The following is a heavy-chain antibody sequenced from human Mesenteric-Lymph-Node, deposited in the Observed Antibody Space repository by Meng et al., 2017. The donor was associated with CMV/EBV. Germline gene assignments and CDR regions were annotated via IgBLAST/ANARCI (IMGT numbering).Heavy chain of an antibody. CDR3: ARWYCSTTSCLFDY. J-gene: IGHJ4*02. CDR2: ISYDGSNK. CDR1: GFTFSSYA. Sequence: GGSLRLSCAASGFTFSSYAMHWVRQAPGKGLEWVAVISYDGSNKYYADSVKGRFTVSRDNPKNSLYLQMNSLRADDTAVYYCARWYCSTTSCLFDYWGQGALVTVSS. D-gene: IGHD2-2*01. V-gene: IGHV3-30-3*01.